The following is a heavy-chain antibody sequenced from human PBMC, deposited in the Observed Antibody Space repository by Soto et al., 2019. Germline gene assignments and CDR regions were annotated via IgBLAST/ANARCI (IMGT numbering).Heavy chain of an antibody. V-gene: IGHV3-23*01. CDR2: TTDDGGRT. J-gene: IGHJ4*02. Sequence: PGGSLRLSCTASGFSFSSYAMTWVRQAPGKGLEWVSSTTDDGGRTFYADSVKGRFTISRDNSNNRLYLQMSSLRAEDTALYYCGKGGGFGTGAYYNVAYWGQGTLVTVSS. D-gene: IGHD3-10*01. CDR3: GKGGGFGTGAYYNVAY. CDR1: GFSFSSYA.